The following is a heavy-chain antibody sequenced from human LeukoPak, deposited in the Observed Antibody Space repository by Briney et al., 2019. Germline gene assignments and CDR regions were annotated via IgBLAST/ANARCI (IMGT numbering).Heavy chain of an antibody. J-gene: IGHJ3*02. CDR1: GFTFSTYW. D-gene: IGHD6-19*01. CDR2: INSDGRRT. CDR3: ARPETQYSSGLDGFDI. V-gene: IGHV3-74*01. Sequence: GGSLRLSCAASGFTFSTYWMHWVRQAPGEGLVWVSRINSDGRRTTYADSVKGRFTISRDNAKNTLYLQMNSLRTEDTAVYYCARPETQYSSGLDGFDIWGQGTMVTVSS.